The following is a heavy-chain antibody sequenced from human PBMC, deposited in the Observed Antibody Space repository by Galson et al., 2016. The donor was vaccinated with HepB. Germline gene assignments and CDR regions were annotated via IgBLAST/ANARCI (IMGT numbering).Heavy chain of an antibody. CDR3: ARCGAGCWRSHFDD. CDR1: GDSISSLNW. V-gene: IGHV4-4*02. J-gene: IGHJ4*02. Sequence: SETLSITCAVSGDSISSLNWWTWVRQTPERGLEWIGEISHFGSTNYRPSLKSRVTISLDRSKNQFSLELTSVTAADTAVYYCARCGAGCWRSHFDDWGQGALVTVSS. CDR2: ISHFGST. D-gene: IGHD2-21*02.